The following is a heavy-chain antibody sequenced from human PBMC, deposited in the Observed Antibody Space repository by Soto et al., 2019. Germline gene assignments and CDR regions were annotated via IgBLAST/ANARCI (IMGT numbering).Heavy chain of an antibody. CDR2: MNANTGYT. CDR3: TRSRIMNMLYDP. V-gene: IGHV1-8*01. J-gene: IGHJ5*02. CDR1: GFTFTSYD. Sequence: QVQLVQSGAEVKKPGASVKVSCKASGFTFTSYDINWVRQATGQGLEWMGWMNANTGYTGFAQKFQGRVTMTRNISINTAYMELSSLRSEDSAVYYCTRSRIMNMLYDPWGQGTLVTVSS. D-gene: IGHD2-8*01.